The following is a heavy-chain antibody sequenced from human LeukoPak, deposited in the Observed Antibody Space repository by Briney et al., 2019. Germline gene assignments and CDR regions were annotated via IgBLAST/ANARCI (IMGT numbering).Heavy chain of an antibody. Sequence: GESLKISCAASGFTFSSHAMHWVRQAPGKGLEYVSAINANGRSTYYADSVKGRFTISRDNSKTTLYLQMGSLRTEDMAVYYCARERYSVNDYDAFDIWGQGTMVTVSS. J-gene: IGHJ3*02. V-gene: IGHV3-64*02. D-gene: IGHD5/OR15-5a*01. CDR3: ARERYSVNDYDAFDI. CDR2: INANGRST. CDR1: GFTFSSHA.